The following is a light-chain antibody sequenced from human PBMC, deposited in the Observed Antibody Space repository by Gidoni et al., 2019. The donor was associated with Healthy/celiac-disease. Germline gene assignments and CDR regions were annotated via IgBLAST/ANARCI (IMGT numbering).Light chain of an antibody. CDR2: AAS. J-gene: IGKJ4*01. V-gene: IGKV1-39*01. CDR3: QQSYSTPLT. Sequence: DIQMTQSPSSLSASVGDRVTITCRASQSISSYLNWYQQKPGKAPKLLIYAASSLQSGVPSRFSGSGYGKDFTLTISSLQPEDFATYYCQQSYSTPLTCXGXTKVEIK. CDR1: QSISSY.